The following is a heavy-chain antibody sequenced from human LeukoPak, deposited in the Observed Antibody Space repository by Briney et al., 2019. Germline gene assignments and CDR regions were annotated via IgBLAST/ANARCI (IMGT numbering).Heavy chain of an antibody. CDR1: GYTFTSYY. CDR2: INPNSGGT. Sequence: ASVKVSCKASGYTFTSYYMHWVRQAPGQGLEWMGRINPNSGGTNYAQKFQGRVTMTRDTSISTAYMELSRLRSDDTAVYYCARDWVPYCSGGSCYSYAFDIWGQGTMVTVSS. CDR3: ARDWVPYCSGGSCYSYAFDI. D-gene: IGHD2-15*01. J-gene: IGHJ3*02. V-gene: IGHV1-2*06.